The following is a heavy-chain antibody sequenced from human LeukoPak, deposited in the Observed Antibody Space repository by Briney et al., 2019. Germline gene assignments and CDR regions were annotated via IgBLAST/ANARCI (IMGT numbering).Heavy chain of an antibody. J-gene: IGHJ4*02. D-gene: IGHD1-26*01. CDR1: GFTFSSYG. V-gene: IGHV3-30*02. Sequence: GGSLRLSCAASGFTFSSYGMHWVRQAPGKGLEWVAFIRYDGSNKYYADSVKGRFTISRDNSKNTLYLQMNSLRAEDTAVYYCAKDRKAVGATDFDYWGQGTLVTVSS. CDR2: IRYDGSNK. CDR3: AKDRKAVGATDFDY.